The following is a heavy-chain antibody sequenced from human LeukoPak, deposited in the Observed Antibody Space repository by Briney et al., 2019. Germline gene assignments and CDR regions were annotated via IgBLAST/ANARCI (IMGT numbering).Heavy chain of an antibody. V-gene: IGHV4-59*01. CDR1: GGSISGSY. CDR3: ARGIESYGDYGY. CDR2: MYNSGST. D-gene: IGHD4-17*01. Sequence: SEALSLTCTVSGGSISGSYWSWIRQPPGKGLEWIAYMYNSGSTNYNPSLKSRVTISIDTSKNQFSLKLSSLTAADTAIYYCARGIESYGDYGYWGQGILVTVSS. J-gene: IGHJ4*02.